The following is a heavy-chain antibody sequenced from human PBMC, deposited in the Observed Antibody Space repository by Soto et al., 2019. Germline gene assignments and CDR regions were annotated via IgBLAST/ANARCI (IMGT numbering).Heavy chain of an antibody. V-gene: IGHV3-64*01. CDR2: IYSGGST. J-gene: IGHJ4*02. CDR3: ARAREPEYSSSIFFDY. Sequence: GGSLRLSCSVSGFTFNSYAMHWVRQAPGKGLQYVSSIYSGGSTYYANAVKGRFTISRDISENTVYLELDKLTVDDTAVYYCARAREPEYSSSIFFDYWGRGTLVTVSS. D-gene: IGHD6-6*01. CDR1: GFTFNSYA.